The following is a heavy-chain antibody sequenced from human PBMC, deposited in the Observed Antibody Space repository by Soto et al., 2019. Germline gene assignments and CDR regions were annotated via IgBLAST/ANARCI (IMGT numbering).Heavy chain of an antibody. Sequence: QVLLVQSSAEVKKPGSSVKVSCKASGGTFTSTAFSWVRQAPGQGLEWMGGIIPVLGTPNYAKKFQARLTVTAAASTTTVHMELSSLRSDDTAVYYCASSAGLDHLLNYYGLNVWGQGTTVTVSS. J-gene: IGHJ6*02. D-gene: IGHD6-13*01. CDR2: IIPVLGTP. CDR1: GGTFTSTA. V-gene: IGHV1-69*01. CDR3: ASSAGLDHLLNYYGLNV.